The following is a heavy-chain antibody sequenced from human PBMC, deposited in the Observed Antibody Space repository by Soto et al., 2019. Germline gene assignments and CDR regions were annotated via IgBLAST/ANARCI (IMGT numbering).Heavy chain of an antibody. CDR1: GGSFSGYY. J-gene: IGHJ6*02. Sequence: SETLSLTCAVYGGSFSGYYWSWIRQPPGKGLEWIGEINHSGSTNYNPSLKSRVTISVDTSKNQFSLKLSSVTAADTAVYYCASQYMVRGVIGYYYYYGMDVWGQGTTVTVSS. CDR2: INHSGST. CDR3: ASQYMVRGVIGYYYYYGMDV. D-gene: IGHD3-10*01. V-gene: IGHV4-34*01.